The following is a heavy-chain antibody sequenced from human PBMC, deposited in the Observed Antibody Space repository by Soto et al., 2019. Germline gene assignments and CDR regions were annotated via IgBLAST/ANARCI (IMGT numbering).Heavy chain of an antibody. CDR1: GFTFSSYS. Sequence: EVQLVESGGGLVKPGGSLRLSCAASGFTFSSYSMNWVRQAPGKGLEWVSSISSSSSYIYYADSVKGRFTISRDNAKNSLYLQMNSLRAEDTAVYYFARDSTIFGVVGRFDPWGQGTLVTVSS. CDR2: ISSSSSYI. J-gene: IGHJ5*02. CDR3: ARDSTIFGVVGRFDP. D-gene: IGHD3-3*01. V-gene: IGHV3-21*01.